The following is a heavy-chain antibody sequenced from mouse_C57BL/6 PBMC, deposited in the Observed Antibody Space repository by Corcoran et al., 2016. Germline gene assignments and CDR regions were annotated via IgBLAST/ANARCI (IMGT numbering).Heavy chain of an antibody. CDR3: ARRDYGSSYWAMDY. CDR1: GYTFTSYG. V-gene: IGHV1-81*01. CDR2: IYPRSGNT. J-gene: IGHJ4*01. D-gene: IGHD1-1*01. Sequence: QVQLQQSGAELARPGASVKLSCKASGYTFTSYGISWVKQRTGQGLEWIGEIYPRSGNTYYNEKFKGKATLTADKSSSTAYMELRSLTSEDSAVYFCARRDYGSSYWAMDYWGQGTSVTVSS.